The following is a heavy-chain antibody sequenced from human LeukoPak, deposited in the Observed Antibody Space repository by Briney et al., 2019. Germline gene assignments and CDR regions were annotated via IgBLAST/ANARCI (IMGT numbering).Heavy chain of an antibody. CDR1: GFTFDDYA. CDR2: ISWNSGSI. CDR3: AKDRYYDSSGPLDY. J-gene: IGHJ4*02. V-gene: IGHV3-9*03. Sequence: GGSLRLSCAASGFTFDDYAMHWVRQAPGKGLGWVSGISWNSGSIGYADSVKGRFTISRDNAKNSLYLQMNSLRAEDMALYYCAKDRYYDSSGPLDYWGQGTLVTVSS. D-gene: IGHD3-22*01.